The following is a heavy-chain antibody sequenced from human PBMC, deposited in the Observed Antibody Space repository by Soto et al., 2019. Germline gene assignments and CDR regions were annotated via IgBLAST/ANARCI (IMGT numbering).Heavy chain of an antibody. CDR1: GFTFNSYA. V-gene: IGHV3-64*01. J-gene: IGHJ4*02. CDR2: ISSNGGST. CDR3: ARDHYYESSGYYPPHFDY. D-gene: IGHD3-22*01. Sequence: EVQLVESGGGLVQPGGSLRLSCAASGFTFNSYAMHWVRQAPGKGLEYVSAISSNGGSTYYANSVKGRFTISRDNSKNTLYLQMGSLRAEDMAVYYCARDHYYESSGYYPPHFDYWGQGTLVTVSS.